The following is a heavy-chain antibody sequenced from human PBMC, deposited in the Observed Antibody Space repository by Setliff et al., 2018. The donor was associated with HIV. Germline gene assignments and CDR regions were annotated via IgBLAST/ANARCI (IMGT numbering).Heavy chain of an antibody. CDR2: TYYSGST. CDR1: GGSISSSSYY. Sequence: SETLSLTCTVSGGSISSSSYYWGRIRQPPGKGLEWIGSTYYSGSTYYNPPLKSRVTISVATSKNQFSLNVNSVTAADTAVYSCAGDGGGSENDAFRVWGQGTMVTVSS. CDR3: AGDGGGSENDAFRV. J-gene: IGHJ3*01. D-gene: IGHD2-15*01. V-gene: IGHV4-39*01.